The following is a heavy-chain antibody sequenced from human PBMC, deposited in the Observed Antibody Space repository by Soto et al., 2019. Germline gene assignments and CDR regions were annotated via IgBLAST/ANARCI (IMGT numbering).Heavy chain of an antibody. CDR1: GFTFSSYW. V-gene: IGHV3-7*01. D-gene: IGHD3-9*01. CDR2: IKQDGSEK. J-gene: IGHJ5*02. CDR3: ARDLGYYDILTGYLDP. Sequence: GGSLRLSCAASGFTFSSYWMSWVRQAPGKGLEWVANIKQDGSEKYYVDSVKGRFTISRDNAKNSLYLQMNSLRAEDTAVYYCARDLGYYDILTGYLDPWGQGTLVTVSS.